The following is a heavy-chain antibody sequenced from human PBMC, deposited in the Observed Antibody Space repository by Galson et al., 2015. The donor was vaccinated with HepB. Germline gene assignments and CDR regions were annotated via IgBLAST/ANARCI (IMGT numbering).Heavy chain of an antibody. CDR1: GFTFSAYA. Sequence: SLRLSCAASGFTFSAYAMNWVRQAPGKGLEWVSYIGGDTTTIYYADSVKGRFTISRDSAKDSLYLQMNSLRAEDTAVYYCARDRVVNNRYYYYSMDVWGHGTTVTVSS. CDR2: IGGDTTTI. J-gene: IGHJ6*02. CDR3: ARDRVVNNRYYYYSMDV. V-gene: IGHV3-48*01. D-gene: IGHD1-14*01.